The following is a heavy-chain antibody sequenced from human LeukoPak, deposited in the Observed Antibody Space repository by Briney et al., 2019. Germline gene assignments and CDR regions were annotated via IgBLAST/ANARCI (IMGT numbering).Heavy chain of an antibody. CDR2: INPSGGNR. V-gene: IGHV3-23*01. CDR3: TKGYGMDV. J-gene: IGHJ6*02. CDR1: GFTFSNYA. Sequence: GGSLRLSCAASGFTFSNYAMDWVRLAPGKGLEWVSFINPSGGNRFYADSLKGRLTISRDNSENTLSLQINNLRAEDTARYYCTKGYGMDVWGQGTTVTVSS.